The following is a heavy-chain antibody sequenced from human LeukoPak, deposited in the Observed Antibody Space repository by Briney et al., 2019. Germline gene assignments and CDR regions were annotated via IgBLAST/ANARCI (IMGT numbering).Heavy chain of an antibody. Sequence: GGSLRLSCAASGFTFSSYAMHWVRQAPGKGLEWGAVISYDGSNKYYADSVKGRFTISRDNSKNTLYLQMNSLRAEDTAVYYCARGEGYYDSSGPLKYWGQGTLVTVSS. D-gene: IGHD3-22*01. CDR2: ISYDGSNK. CDR1: GFTFSSYA. V-gene: IGHV3-30-3*01. J-gene: IGHJ4*02. CDR3: ARGEGYYDSSGPLKY.